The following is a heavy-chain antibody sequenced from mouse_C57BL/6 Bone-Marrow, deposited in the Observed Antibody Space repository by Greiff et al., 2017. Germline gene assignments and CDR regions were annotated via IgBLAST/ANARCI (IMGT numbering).Heavy chain of an antibody. V-gene: IGHV1-64*01. CDR3: ARPYYYGTFMDY. J-gene: IGHJ4*01. CDR2: IHPNSGST. Sequence: QVQLQQPGAELVKPGASVKLSCKASGYTFTSYWMHWVKQRPGQGLEWIGMIHPNSGSTNYNEKFKSKATLTVDKSSSTAYMQLSSLTSEDSAVYYFARPYYYGTFMDYWGQGTSVTVSS. CDR1: GYTFTSYW. D-gene: IGHD1-1*01.